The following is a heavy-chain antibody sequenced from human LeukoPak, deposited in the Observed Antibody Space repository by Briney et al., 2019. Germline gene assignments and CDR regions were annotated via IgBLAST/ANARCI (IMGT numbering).Heavy chain of an antibody. V-gene: IGHV3-23*01. Sequence: SGGSLRLSCAASGFTFSSYGMSWVRQAPGKGLEWVSAIRGSGGTTFYADSVKGRFTISRDNSKNTLYLQMGSLRAEDMAVYYCAREVPRRYSGYEGFDYWGQGTLVTVSS. J-gene: IGHJ4*02. CDR2: IRGSGGTT. D-gene: IGHD5-12*01. CDR3: AREVPRRYSGYEGFDY. CDR1: GFTFSSYG.